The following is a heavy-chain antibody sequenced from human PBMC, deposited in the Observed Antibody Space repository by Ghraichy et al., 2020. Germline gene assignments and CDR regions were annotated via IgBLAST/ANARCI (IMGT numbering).Heavy chain of an antibody. CDR3: ARPNGGNSPNHWYFDL. V-gene: IGHV3-73*01. Sequence: GGSLRLSCAASGFTFSGSAMHWVRQASGKGLEWVGRVRSKAHSYATTYAASVEGRFTISRDDSKNTTYLQMNSLKTEDTAVYYCARPNGGNSPNHWYFDLWGRGTLVTVSS. CDR1: GFTFSGSA. CDR2: VRSKAHSYAT. D-gene: IGHD4-23*01. J-gene: IGHJ2*01.